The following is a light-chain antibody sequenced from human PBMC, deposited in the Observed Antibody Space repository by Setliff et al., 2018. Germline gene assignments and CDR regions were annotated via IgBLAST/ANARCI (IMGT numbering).Light chain of an antibody. CDR2: DVS. Sequence: QSVLTQPASVSGSPGQSITISCTGSSSDVGAYDYVSWYQHHPGRAPKFMIYDVSNRPSGVSNRFSGSKSGNTASLTISGLQAEDEADYYCSPYSSSNIPFVFGTGTKVTVL. V-gene: IGLV2-14*03. J-gene: IGLJ1*01. CDR3: SPYSSSNIPFV. CDR1: SSDVGAYDY.